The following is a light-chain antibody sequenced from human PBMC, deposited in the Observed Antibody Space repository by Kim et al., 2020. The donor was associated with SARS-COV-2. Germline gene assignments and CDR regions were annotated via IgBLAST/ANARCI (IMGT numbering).Light chain of an antibody. CDR3: QQFANSLS. Sequence: EIVLTQSPGTLSLSPGERATLSCRASQSIANNFLAWYQQKPGQAPRLLIYGASIRATGIADRFSGSGSGTDFTLTISRLQPEDFGVYYCQQFANSLSFGGGTKLEI. J-gene: IGKJ4*01. CDR1: QSIANNF. V-gene: IGKV3-20*01. CDR2: GAS.